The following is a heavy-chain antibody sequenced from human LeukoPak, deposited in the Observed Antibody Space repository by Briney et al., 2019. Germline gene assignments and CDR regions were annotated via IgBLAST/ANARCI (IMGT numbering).Heavy chain of an antibody. CDR2: IYYSGST. D-gene: IGHD6-13*01. J-gene: IGHJ3*02. CDR1: GGSISSYY. V-gene: IGHV4-59*12. CDR3: ARGRLAAAAGSIDAFDI. Sequence: SETPSLTCTVSGGSISSYYWSWIRQPPGKGLEWIGYIYYSGSTNYNPSLKSRVTISVDTSKNQFSLKLSSVTAADTAVYYCARGRLAAAAGSIDAFDIWGQGTMVTVSS.